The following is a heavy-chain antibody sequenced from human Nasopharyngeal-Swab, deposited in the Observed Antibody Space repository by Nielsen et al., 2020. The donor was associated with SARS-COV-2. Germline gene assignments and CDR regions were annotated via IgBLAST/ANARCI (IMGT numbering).Heavy chain of an antibody. Sequence: ASVKVSCKASGYTFTGYYIHWVRQAPGQGLEWMGRINPNSGGTNYAQKFQGRVTMTRDTSISTAYMELSRLRSDDTAVYYCARGPDSSGYNYYYYYMDVWGKGTTVTVSS. V-gene: IGHV1-2*06. CDR2: INPNSGGT. CDR1: GYTFTGYY. D-gene: IGHD3-22*01. CDR3: ARGPDSSGYNYYYYYMDV. J-gene: IGHJ6*03.